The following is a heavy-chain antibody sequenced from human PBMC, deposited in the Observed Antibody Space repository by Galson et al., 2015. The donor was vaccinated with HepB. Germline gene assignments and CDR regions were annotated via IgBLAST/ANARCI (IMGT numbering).Heavy chain of an antibody. V-gene: IGHV3-23*01. D-gene: IGHD3-3*01. CDR2: ISGSGGST. CDR3: AKDGGPIFRAQGFDP. CDR1: GFTFSSYA. J-gene: IGHJ5*02. Sequence: SLRLSCAASGFTFSSYAMSWVRQAPGKGLEWVSAISGSGGSTYYADSVKGRFTISRDNSKNTLYLQMNSLRAEDTAVYYCAKDGGPIFRAQGFDPWGQGTLVTVSS.